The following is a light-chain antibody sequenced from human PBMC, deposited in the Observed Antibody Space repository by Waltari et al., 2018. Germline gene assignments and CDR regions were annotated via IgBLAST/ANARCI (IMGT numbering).Light chain of an antibody. V-gene: IGKV1-9*01. CDR2: ASS. CDR3: QQLKDSPPT. J-gene: IGKJ4*01. CDR1: QDISNF. Sequence: DIQLTQSPSFLSASVGDRVTITCRASQDISNFLAWYQQKPGQAPQLLIYASSTLQSGVPSRFGGCGSGTEFTLTISSLQPEDFATYYCQQLKDSPPTFGGGTKVEIK.